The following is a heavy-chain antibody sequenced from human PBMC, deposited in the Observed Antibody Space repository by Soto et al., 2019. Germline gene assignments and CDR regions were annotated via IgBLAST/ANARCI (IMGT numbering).Heavy chain of an antibody. CDR2: ISSSSTI. Sequence: GGSLRLSCAASGFTFSSYSMNWVRQAPGKGLEWVSYISSSSTIYYADSVKGRFTISRDNAKNSLYLQMNSLRDEDTAVYYCARDATVIDWFDPWGQGTLVTVSS. V-gene: IGHV3-48*02. CDR3: ARDATVIDWFDP. J-gene: IGHJ5*02. CDR1: GFTFSSYS. D-gene: IGHD4-4*01.